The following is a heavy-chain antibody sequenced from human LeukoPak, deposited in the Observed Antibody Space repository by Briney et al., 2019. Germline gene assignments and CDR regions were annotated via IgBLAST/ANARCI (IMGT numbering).Heavy chain of an antibody. V-gene: IGHV4-34*01. D-gene: IGHD3-22*01. Sequence: SETLSLTCAVYGGSFSGYYWSWIRQPPGKGLEWIGEINHSGSTNYNPSLKSRVTISVDTSKNQFSLKLSSVTAADTAVYYCARDIVVVITNDAFDIWGQGTMVTVSS. J-gene: IGHJ3*02. CDR3: ARDIVVVITNDAFDI. CDR2: INHSGST. CDR1: GGSFSGYY.